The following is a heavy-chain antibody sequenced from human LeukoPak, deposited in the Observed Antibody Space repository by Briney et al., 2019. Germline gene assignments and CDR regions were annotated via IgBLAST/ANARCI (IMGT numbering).Heavy chain of an antibody. Sequence: SQTLSLTCAVSGGSVISGGYSWSWIRQPPGKGLEWIGYISHSGSTYYNPSLKSRVTISVDMSKNQFSLKLTSVTAADTAVYYCARYSSTWPYRYFDLWGRGTLVTVSS. V-gene: IGHV4-30-2*01. CDR2: ISHSGST. CDR3: ARYSSTWPYRYFDL. J-gene: IGHJ2*01. D-gene: IGHD6-13*01. CDR1: GGSVISGGYS.